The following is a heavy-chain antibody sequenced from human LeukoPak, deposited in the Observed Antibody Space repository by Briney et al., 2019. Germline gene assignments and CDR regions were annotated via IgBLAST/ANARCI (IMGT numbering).Heavy chain of an antibody. Sequence: ASVKVSCKASGYTFTSYYMHWVRQAPGQGLEWMGIINPSGGSTSYAQEFQGRVTMTRDTSTNTVYMELSSLRSEDTAVYYCARDGRVHYDFWSGYYRDEVWFDPWGQGTLVTVSS. D-gene: IGHD3-3*01. CDR2: INPSGGST. V-gene: IGHV1-46*03. CDR1: GYTFTSYY. J-gene: IGHJ5*02. CDR3: ARDGRVHYDFWSGYYRDEVWFDP.